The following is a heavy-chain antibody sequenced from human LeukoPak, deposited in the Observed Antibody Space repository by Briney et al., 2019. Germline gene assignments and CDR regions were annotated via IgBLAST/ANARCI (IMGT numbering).Heavy chain of an antibody. CDR1: GYTFTNHG. CDR2: ISTYNGKT. Sequence: ASVKVSCKASGYTFTNHGITWVRQAPGQGLEWMGWISTYNGKTNYAQKLQGRVTMTTDTSTSTAYMELRSLRSDDTAVYYCARDPVAARLRAMAWFDPWGQGTLVTVSS. D-gene: IGHD6-6*01. V-gene: IGHV1-18*01. CDR3: ARDPVAARLRAMAWFDP. J-gene: IGHJ5*02.